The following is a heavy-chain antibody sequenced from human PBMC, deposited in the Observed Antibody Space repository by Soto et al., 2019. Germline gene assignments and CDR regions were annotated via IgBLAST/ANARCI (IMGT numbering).Heavy chain of an antibody. CDR3: ARGRCSSTSCYTYYYYGMDV. J-gene: IGHJ6*02. CDR2: INSDGSST. V-gene: IGHV3-74*01. Sequence: PGGSLRLSCAASGFTFSSYWMHWVRQAPGKGLVWVSRINSDGSSTSYADSVKGRFTISRDNARNTLYLQMNSLRAEDTAVYYCARGRCSSTSCYTYYYYGMDVWGQGTTVTVS. D-gene: IGHD2-2*02. CDR1: GFTFSSYW.